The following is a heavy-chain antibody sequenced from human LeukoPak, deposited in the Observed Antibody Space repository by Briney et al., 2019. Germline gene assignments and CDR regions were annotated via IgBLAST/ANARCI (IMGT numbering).Heavy chain of an antibody. V-gene: IGHV4-34*01. J-gene: IGHJ4*02. CDR1: GGSFSGYY. CDR3: ARGSPILLWSGSWGSFDY. D-gene: IGHD3-10*01. CDR2: INHSGST. Sequence: SETLSLTCAVYGGSFSGYYWSWIRQPPGKGLEWIGEINHSGSTNYNPSLKSLVTISVDTSKNQFSLKLSSVSAADTGVYYCARGSPILLWSGSWGSFDYWGQGTLVTVSS.